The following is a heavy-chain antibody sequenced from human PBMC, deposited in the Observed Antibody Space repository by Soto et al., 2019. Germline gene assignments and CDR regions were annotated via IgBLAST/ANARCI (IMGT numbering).Heavy chain of an antibody. CDR1: GYTFTGYY. Sequence: GASVKVSCKASGYTFTGYYMHWVRQAPGQGLEWMGWINPNSGGTNYAQKFQGWVTMTRDTSISTAYMELSRLRSDDTAVYYCARDRCSGGSCYGGGYYGMDVWGQGTTVTVSS. CDR3: ARDRCSGGSCYGGGYYGMDV. CDR2: INPNSGGT. D-gene: IGHD2-15*01. J-gene: IGHJ6*02. V-gene: IGHV1-2*04.